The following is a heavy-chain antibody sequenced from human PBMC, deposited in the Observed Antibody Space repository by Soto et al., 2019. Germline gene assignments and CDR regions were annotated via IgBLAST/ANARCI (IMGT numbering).Heavy chain of an antibody. CDR3: AKGYSSGWYLHAFDI. Sequence: SETLSLTCTVSGGSISSSSYYWGWIRQPPGKGLEWIGSIYYSGSTYYNPSLKSRVTISVDTSKNQFSLKLSSVTAADTAVYYCAKGYSSGWYLHAFDIWGQGTMVTVSS. V-gene: IGHV4-39*01. CDR2: IYYSGST. J-gene: IGHJ3*02. D-gene: IGHD6-19*01. CDR1: GGSISSSSYY.